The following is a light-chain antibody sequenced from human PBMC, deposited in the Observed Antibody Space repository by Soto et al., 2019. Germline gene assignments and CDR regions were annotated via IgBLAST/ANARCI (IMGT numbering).Light chain of an antibody. J-gene: IGLJ2*01. V-gene: IGLV1-44*01. CDR2: SNN. CDR1: SSNIGSNT. CDR3: AAWDDSLNGVV. Sequence: QSVLTQPTSASGTPGQRVTISCSGSSSNIGSNTVNWYQQLPGTAPKLLIYSNNQRPSGVPDRFSGSKSGTSASLAISGLQCDDEGDYYCAAWDDSLNGVVFGGGTKLTVL.